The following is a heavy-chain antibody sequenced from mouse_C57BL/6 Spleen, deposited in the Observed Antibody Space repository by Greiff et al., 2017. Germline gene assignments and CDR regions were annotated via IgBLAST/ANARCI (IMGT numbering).Heavy chain of an antibody. D-gene: IGHD2-3*01. J-gene: IGHJ4*01. CDR3: ASDGRDYAMDY. Sequence: EVMLVESGGGLVKPGGSLKLSCAASGFTFSSYAMSWVRQTPEKRLAWVATISDGGSYTYYPDNVKGRFTISRDNAKNNLYLQMSHLTSKDTSMYYCASDGRDYAMDYWGQGTSVTVSS. V-gene: IGHV5-4*03. CDR2: ISDGGSYT. CDR1: GFTFSSYA.